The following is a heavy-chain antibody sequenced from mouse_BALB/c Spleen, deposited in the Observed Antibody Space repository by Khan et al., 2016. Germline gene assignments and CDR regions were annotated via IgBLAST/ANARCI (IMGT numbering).Heavy chain of an antibody. V-gene: IGHV4-1*02. CDR2: INPDSSTI. CDR1: GFDFSRYW. Sequence: EVKLLESGGGLVQPGGSLKLSCAASGFDFSRYWMSWVRQAPGKGLEWIGEINPDSSTINYTPSLKDKFIISRDNAKNTLYLQMSKVRSEDTALCYSAGAGDYGYHAYRGQGTLVTVSA. J-gene: IGHJ3*01. D-gene: IGHD2-4*01. CDR3: AGAGDYGYHAY.